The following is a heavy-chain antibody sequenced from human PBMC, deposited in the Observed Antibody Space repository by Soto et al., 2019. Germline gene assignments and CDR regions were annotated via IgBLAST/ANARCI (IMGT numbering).Heavy chain of an antibody. CDR2: IYYSGRT. D-gene: IGHD2-15*01. J-gene: IGHJ5*02. CDR3: ARNEVVVVAATLINWFDP. Sequence: SETLSLTCTVSGGSISSSSYYWGWIRQPPGKGLEWIGSIYYSGRTYYNPSLKSGVTISVDTSKNQFSLKLSSVTAADTAVYYCARNEVVVVAATLINWFDPWGQGTLVTVSS. V-gene: IGHV4-39*01. CDR1: GGSISSSSYY.